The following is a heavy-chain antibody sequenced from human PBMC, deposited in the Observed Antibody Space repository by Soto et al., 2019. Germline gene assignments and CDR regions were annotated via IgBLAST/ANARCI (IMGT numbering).Heavy chain of an antibody. D-gene: IGHD3-10*01. CDR3: ARWEKRVGSVLWFGEDYYYYMDV. CDR1: GYTFTSYG. CDR2: ISAYNGNT. J-gene: IGHJ6*03. V-gene: IGHV1-18*01. Sequence: ASVKVSCKASGYTFTSYGISWVRQAPGQGLEWMGWISAYNGNTNYAQKLQGRVTMTTDTATSTAYMELRSLRSDDTAVYYCARWEKRVGSVLWFGEDYYYYMDVWGQGTTVTVSS.